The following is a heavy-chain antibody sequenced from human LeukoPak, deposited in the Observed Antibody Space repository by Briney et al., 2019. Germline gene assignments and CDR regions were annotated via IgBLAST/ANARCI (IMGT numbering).Heavy chain of an antibody. CDR2: ISYDGSNK. CDR3: ARDESYYDFWSGNYYYYGMDV. J-gene: IGHJ6*02. V-gene: IGHV3-30*03. CDR1: GFTFSSYS. Sequence: GGSLRLSCAASGFTFSSYSMNWVRQAPGKGLEWVAVISYDGSNKYYADSVKGRFTISRDNSKNTLYLQMNSLRAEDTAVYYCARDESYYDFWSGNYYYYGMDVWGQGTTVTVSS. D-gene: IGHD3-3*01.